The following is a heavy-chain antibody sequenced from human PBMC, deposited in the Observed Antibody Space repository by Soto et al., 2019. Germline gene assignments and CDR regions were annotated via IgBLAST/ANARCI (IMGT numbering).Heavy chain of an antibody. CDR3: ARGARYNWNEAGPTDI. Sequence: GGSLKLSCAASGFTFSSYSMNWVRQAPGKGLEWVSYISSSSSTIYYADSVKGRFTISRDNAKNSLYLQMNSLRAEDTAVYYCARGARYNWNEAGPTDIWGQGTMVTVSS. CDR1: GFTFSSYS. V-gene: IGHV3-48*01. D-gene: IGHD1-1*01. CDR2: ISSSSSTI. J-gene: IGHJ3*02.